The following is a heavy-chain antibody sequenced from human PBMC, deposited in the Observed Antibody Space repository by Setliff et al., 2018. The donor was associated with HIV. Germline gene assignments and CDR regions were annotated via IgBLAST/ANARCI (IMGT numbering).Heavy chain of an antibody. CDR2: MTGTDGTV. Sequence: GGSLRLSCAASGFIFSDYEMNWVRQAPGKGLGWVSFMTGTDGTVFYADSVKGRFTVSRDNAENSLSLQMNSLRAEDTAVYYCARLAPPDDYGDLGGIDHWGQGTPVTVSS. CDR1: GFIFSDYE. J-gene: IGHJ4*02. D-gene: IGHD4-17*01. V-gene: IGHV3-48*03. CDR3: ARLAPPDDYGDLGGIDH.